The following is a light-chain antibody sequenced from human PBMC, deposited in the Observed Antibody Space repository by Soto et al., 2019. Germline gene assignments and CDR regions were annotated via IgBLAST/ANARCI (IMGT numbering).Light chain of an antibody. CDR3: QQRSNWPL. V-gene: IGKV3-11*01. CDR2: DAS. CDR1: QSVSSY. Sequence: EIVLTQSPATLSLSPGERATLSCRASQSVSSYLAWYQQKPGQPPRLLIYDASNRATGIPARFSGSGSGTDFTLTISSLEPEYFAVYYCQQRSNWPLFGQGTRLEIK. J-gene: IGKJ5*01.